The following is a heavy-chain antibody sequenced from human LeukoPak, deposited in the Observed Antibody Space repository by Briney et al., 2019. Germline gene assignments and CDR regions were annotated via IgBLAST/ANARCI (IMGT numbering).Heavy chain of an antibody. J-gene: IGHJ4*02. CDR1: GYTFTNYW. CDR2: IYPGDSDT. D-gene: IGHD1-26*01. V-gene: IGHV5-51*01. CDR3: ARQLYSGSYYGIDY. Sequence: GESLKISCMVSGYTFTNYWIGWVRQMPGKGLEWMGIIYPGDSDTRYSPSFQGQVTFSADKSITTAYLQWSSLKASDTAMYYCARQLYSGSYYGIDYWGQGTLVTVSS.